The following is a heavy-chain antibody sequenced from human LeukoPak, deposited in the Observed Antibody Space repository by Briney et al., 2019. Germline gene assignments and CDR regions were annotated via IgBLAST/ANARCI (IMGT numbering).Heavy chain of an antibody. CDR3: ARVVPPTDYGSGSYFWDPYYFDY. V-gene: IGHV3-23*01. CDR1: GFTFSSYG. CDR2: ISGSGGST. Sequence: GGTLRLSCAASGFTFSSYGMSWVRQAPGKGLEWVSAISGSGGSTYYADSVKGRFTISRDNSKNTLYLQMNSLRAEDTAVYYCARVVPPTDYGSGSYFWDPYYFDYWGQGTLVAVSS. J-gene: IGHJ4*02. D-gene: IGHD3-10*01.